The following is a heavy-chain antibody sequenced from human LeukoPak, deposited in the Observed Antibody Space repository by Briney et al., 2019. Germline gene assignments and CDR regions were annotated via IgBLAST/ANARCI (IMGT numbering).Heavy chain of an antibody. J-gene: IGHJ3*02. Sequence: SETLSLTCTVSGGSISSSSYYWGWIRQPPGKGLEWIGNIYSRGSTYYNPSLKSRVTISVDTSKNQFSLKLRSVTAADTAVYYCARHLGSSTWENTFDIWGQGTMVTVSS. CDR3: ARHLGSSTWENTFDI. D-gene: IGHD6-13*01. V-gene: IGHV4-39*01. CDR2: IYSRGST. CDR1: GGSISSSSYY.